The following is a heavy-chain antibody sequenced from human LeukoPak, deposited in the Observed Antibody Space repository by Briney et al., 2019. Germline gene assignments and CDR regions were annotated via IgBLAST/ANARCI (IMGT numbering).Heavy chain of an antibody. CDR2: INPPSGGT. V-gene: IGHV1-2*02. CDR1: GYTFTSYN. Sequence: GASVKVSCKASGYTFTSYNIHWVRQAPGQGLEWMGWINPPSGGTNYAQKFQGRVTMTRDTSISTAYMELSSLTSDDTAVYSCVRGGGTAHFDYWGQGTLVTVSS. D-gene: IGHD1-26*01. J-gene: IGHJ4*02. CDR3: VRGGGTAHFDY.